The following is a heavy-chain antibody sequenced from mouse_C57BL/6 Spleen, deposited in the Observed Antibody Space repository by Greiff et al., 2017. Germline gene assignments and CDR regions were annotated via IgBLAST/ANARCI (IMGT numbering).Heavy chain of an antibody. Sequence: EVMLVESGGGLVKPGGSLKLSCAASGFTFSDYGMHWVRQAPEKGLEWVAYISSGSRTIYYADTVKGRFTISRDNAKNTLFLQMTSLRSEDTAMYYCAREEFITTVVDYSLDYWGQGTTLTVSS. CDR3: AREEFITTVVDYSLDY. CDR1: GFTFSDYG. J-gene: IGHJ2*01. V-gene: IGHV5-17*01. D-gene: IGHD1-1*01. CDR2: ISSGSRTI.